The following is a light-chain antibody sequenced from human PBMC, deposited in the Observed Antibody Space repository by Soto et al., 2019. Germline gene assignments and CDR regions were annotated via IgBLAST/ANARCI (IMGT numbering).Light chain of an antibody. Sequence: QSVLTQPPSVPAAPGQRVTISCSGSSSNIGGNSVSWYQQLPGTAPKLLIYDDDKRPSGIPDRFSGSKSGTSATLGITGFQTGDEADHYCGSWDSSLSAYVFGTGTKVTVL. CDR3: GSWDSSLSAYV. V-gene: IGLV1-51*01. CDR2: DDD. CDR1: SSNIGGNS. J-gene: IGLJ1*01.